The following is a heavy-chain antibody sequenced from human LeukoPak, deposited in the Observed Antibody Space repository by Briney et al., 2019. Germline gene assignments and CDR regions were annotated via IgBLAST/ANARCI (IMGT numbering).Heavy chain of an antibody. CDR1: GGSISSNNW. Sequence: SETLSLTCAVSGGSISSNNWWGWVRQPPGKGLEWIGEIYHSGSPNYNPSLKSRVTISVDKSRNHFSLNLSSVTAADTAVYFCARGVRIAVAAPHLNYWGQGTLVTVSS. V-gene: IGHV4-4*02. D-gene: IGHD6-19*01. CDR3: ARGVRIAVAAPHLNY. CDR2: IYHSGSP. J-gene: IGHJ4*02.